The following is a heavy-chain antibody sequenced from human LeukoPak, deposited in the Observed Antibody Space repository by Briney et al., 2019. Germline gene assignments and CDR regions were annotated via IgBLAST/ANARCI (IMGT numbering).Heavy chain of an antibody. Sequence: LETLSLTCTVSGVSISSSYWSWIRQPPGKGLEWVGYIHYDGTTNYTPTLKSRLTLSVDTSKNQLSLKLSSVTAADTALYYCVRGYYDSSGYSNPFDVWGQGTMVTVSS. V-gene: IGHV4-59*01. CDR2: IHYDGTT. J-gene: IGHJ3*01. CDR1: GVSISSSY. CDR3: VRGYYDSSGYSNPFDV. D-gene: IGHD3-22*01.